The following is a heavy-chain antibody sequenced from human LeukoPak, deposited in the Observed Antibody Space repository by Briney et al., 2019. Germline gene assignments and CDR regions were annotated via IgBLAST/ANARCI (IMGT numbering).Heavy chain of an antibody. CDR1: GFAFSSYS. CDR3: ARDFWSGYYVDY. Sequence: PGGSLRLSCPASGFAFSSYSMNWVRQAPGKGLEWVSSISSSSTYIYYADSVKGRFTISRDNAKNSLYLQMNSLRAEDTAVYYCARDFWSGYYVDYWGQGTLVTVSS. CDR2: ISSSSTYI. D-gene: IGHD3-3*01. V-gene: IGHV3-21*01. J-gene: IGHJ4*02.